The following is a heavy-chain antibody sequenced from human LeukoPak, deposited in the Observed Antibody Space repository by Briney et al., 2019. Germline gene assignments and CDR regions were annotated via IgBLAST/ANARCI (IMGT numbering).Heavy chain of an antibody. D-gene: IGHD2-2*02. CDR2: ISSSCSYI. CDR3: ARVFCSSTSCYKGNFDY. Sequence: GGSLRLSCAASGFPFSSYRMNWVRQAPGRGLEWVSYISSSCSYIYYADSVKGRFTISRDNAKNSLYLQMNSLRAEDTAVYYCARVFCSSTSCYKGNFDYWGQGTLVTVSS. CDR1: GFPFSSYR. V-gene: IGHV3-21*01. J-gene: IGHJ4*02.